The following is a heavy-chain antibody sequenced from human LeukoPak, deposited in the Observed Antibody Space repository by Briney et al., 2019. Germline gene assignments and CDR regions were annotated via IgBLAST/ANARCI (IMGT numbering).Heavy chain of an antibody. V-gene: IGHV4-59*01. D-gene: IGHD3-9*01. CDR1: GGSISSYY. Sequence: SETLSLTCTVSGGSISSYYWSWIRQPPGKGLEWIGYIYYSGSTNYNPSLKSRVTISVDTSKNQFSLKLSSVTAADTAVYYCARARNDILTGYIAFDIWGQGTMVTVSS. CDR3: ARARNDILTGYIAFDI. CDR2: IYYSGST. J-gene: IGHJ3*02.